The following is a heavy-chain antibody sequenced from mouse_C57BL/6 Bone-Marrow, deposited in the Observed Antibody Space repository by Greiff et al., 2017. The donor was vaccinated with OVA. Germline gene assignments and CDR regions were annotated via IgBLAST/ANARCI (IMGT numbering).Heavy chain of an antibody. CDR2: ISNLAYSI. Sequence: EVQGVESGGGLVQPGGSLKLSCAASGFTFSDYGMAWVRQAPRQGPEWVAFISNLAYSIYYADTVTGRFTITGENAKNTLYLEMSSLRSEDTVMYYCARRGPYDGSSYRYVDVGGTGNTVTVSA. CDR1: GFTFSDYG. V-gene: IGHV5-15*01. J-gene: IGHJ1*03. D-gene: IGHD1-1*01. CDR3: ARRGPYDGSSYRYVDV.